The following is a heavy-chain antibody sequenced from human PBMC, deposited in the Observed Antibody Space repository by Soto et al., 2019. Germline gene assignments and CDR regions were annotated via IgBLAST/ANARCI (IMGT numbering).Heavy chain of an antibody. J-gene: IGHJ4*01. V-gene: IGHV1-3*01. Sequence: ASVKLSCEASGYTFTSYAMHWVRQAPGPWLKWMGWINAGNGNTKYSQKFQGRVTITRDTSASTAHMELSSLRSEDTTVYYCAEEARGPYVKNYFNYWRHVTLATVSS. D-gene: IGHD3-16*01. CDR2: INAGNGNT. CDR3: AEEARGPYVKNYFNY. CDR1: GYTFTSYA.